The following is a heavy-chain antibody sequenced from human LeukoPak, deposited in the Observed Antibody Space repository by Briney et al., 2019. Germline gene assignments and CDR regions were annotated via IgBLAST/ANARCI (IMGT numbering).Heavy chain of an antibody. J-gene: IGHJ4*02. CDR3: AKDEGAGFGELSSFDY. V-gene: IGHV3-48*01. D-gene: IGHD3-10*01. CDR1: GFSFSSNS. Sequence: PGGSLRLSCAASGFSFSSNSMNWVRQAPGKGLEWVSYISGSSSTIYYADSVKGRFTISRDNAKNSLYLQMNSLRAEDAAVYYCAKDEGAGFGELSSFDYWGQGTLVTVSS. CDR2: ISGSSSTI.